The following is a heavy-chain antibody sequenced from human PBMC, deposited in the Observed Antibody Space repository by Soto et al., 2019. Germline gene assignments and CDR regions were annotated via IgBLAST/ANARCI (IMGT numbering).Heavy chain of an antibody. CDR2: IYYSGNT. J-gene: IGHJ4*02. CDR1: GDSISSNNYY. Sequence: PSETLSLTCAVSGDSISSNNYYWGWIRPPPGKGLEWIGSIYYSGNTYSSPSFRGRVTISVDTFKRQFSLKLSSVTAADTAVYYCARAYDVLTGPNFDSWGQGLLVTVSS. D-gene: IGHD3-9*01. V-gene: IGHV4-39*01. CDR3: ARAYDVLTGPNFDS.